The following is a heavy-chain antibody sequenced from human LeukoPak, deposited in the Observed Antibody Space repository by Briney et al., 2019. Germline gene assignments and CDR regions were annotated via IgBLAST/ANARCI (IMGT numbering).Heavy chain of an antibody. D-gene: IGHD2-2*01. Sequence: GRSLRLSCAASGFTFSSYGMHWVRQAPGKGLEWVAVIWYDGSNKYYADSVKGRFTISRDNSKNTLYLQMNSLRAEDTAVYYCARGPGGYCSSSSCYRGELDYWGQGTLVTVSS. J-gene: IGHJ4*02. CDR1: GFTFSSYG. CDR3: ARGPGGYCSSSSCYRGELDY. CDR2: IWYDGSNK. V-gene: IGHV3-33*01.